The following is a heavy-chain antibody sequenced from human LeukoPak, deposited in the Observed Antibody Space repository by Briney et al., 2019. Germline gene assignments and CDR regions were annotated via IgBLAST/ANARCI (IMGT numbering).Heavy chain of an antibody. Sequence: GGSLRLSCAASGFTFDDYAMHWVRQAPGKGLEWVSGISWNSGSIGYADSVKGRFTISRDNAKNSLYLQMNSLRAEDTALYYCAKVSPQDDAFDIWGQGTMVTVSS. CDR3: AKVSPQDDAFDI. CDR2: ISWNSGSI. J-gene: IGHJ3*02. V-gene: IGHV3-9*01. CDR1: GFTFDDYA.